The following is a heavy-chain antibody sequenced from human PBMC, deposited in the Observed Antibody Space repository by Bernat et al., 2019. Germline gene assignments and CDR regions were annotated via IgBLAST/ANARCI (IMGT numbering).Heavy chain of an antibody. V-gene: IGHV3-15*01. J-gene: IGHJ3*02. D-gene: IGHD3-10*02. CDR3: TTEVFLFGHHALDI. CDR1: GFPFSNAW. CDR2: IKKKTDGGTS. Sequence: EVQLVESGGGLVKPGGSLKLSCTASGFPFSNAWMTWVRQAPGKGLEWVGRIKKKTDGGTSEFAGPGKGRFTISRDDSKDTLYLQMNSLQTEDAAVYYCTTEVFLFGHHALDIWGQGTMVTVSS.